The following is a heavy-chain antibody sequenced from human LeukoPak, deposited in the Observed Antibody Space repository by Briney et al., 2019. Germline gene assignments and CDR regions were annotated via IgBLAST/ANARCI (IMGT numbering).Heavy chain of an antibody. Sequence: NPSETLSLTCAVYGGSFSGYYWSWLRQPPGKGLEWMGEINHSGSTNYNPSLKSRVTISVDTSKNQFSLKLRSVTAAATAVYCCARGGTCKDREIGSGGSCYPFDYWGQGTLVTVSS. CDR3: ARGGTCKDREIGSGGSCYPFDY. CDR1: GGSFSGYY. J-gene: IGHJ4*02. CDR2: INHSGST. D-gene: IGHD2-15*01. V-gene: IGHV4-34*01.